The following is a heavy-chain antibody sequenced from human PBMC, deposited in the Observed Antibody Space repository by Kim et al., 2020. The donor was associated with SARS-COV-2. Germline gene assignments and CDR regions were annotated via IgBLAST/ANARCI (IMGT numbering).Heavy chain of an antibody. CDR2: ISYDGSNK. D-gene: IGHD1-26*01. J-gene: IGHJ3*02. Sequence: GGSLRLSCAASGFTFSSYAMHWVRQAPGKGLEWVAVISYDGSNKYYADSVKGRFTISRDNSKNTLYLQMNSLRADDTAVYYCARAQGGMGATAAFDIWGQGTMVTVSS. CDR3: ARAQGGMGATAAFDI. V-gene: IGHV3-30*04. CDR1: GFTFSSYA.